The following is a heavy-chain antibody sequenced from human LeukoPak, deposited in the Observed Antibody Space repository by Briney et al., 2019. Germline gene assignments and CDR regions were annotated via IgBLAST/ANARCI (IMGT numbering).Heavy chain of an antibody. CDR1: GYTFTDYY. V-gene: IGHV1-2*02. J-gene: IGHJ5*02. Sequence: ASVKVSCKASGYTFTDYYIHWVRQAPGQGLEWMGWINPNNGGTNYAQKFQGRVTMTRDTSTSTVYMELSSLRSEDTAVYYCAYGSGSYRGNWFDPWGQGTLVTVSS. D-gene: IGHD3-10*01. CDR3: AYGSGSYRGNWFDP. CDR2: INPNNGGT.